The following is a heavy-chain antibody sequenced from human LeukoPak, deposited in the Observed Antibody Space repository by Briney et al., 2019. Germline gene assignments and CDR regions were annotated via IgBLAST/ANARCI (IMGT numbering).Heavy chain of an antibody. J-gene: IGHJ5*02. CDR3: ARDYHRDNWFDP. Sequence: SETLSLTCTVSGGSISSYYWSWIRQPPGKGLEWIGYIYYSGSTNYNPSLKSRVTISVDTSKNQFSLKLSSVTAADTAVYYCARDYHRDNWFDPWGQGALVTVSS. CDR1: GGSISSYY. CDR2: IYYSGST. V-gene: IGHV4-59*01.